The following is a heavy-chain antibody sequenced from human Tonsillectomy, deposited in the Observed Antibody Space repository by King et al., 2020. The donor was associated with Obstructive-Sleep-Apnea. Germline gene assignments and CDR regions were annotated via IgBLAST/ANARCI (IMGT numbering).Heavy chain of an antibody. D-gene: IGHD3-10*01. CDR1: GGSISSYY. CDR3: ARHTYYGSGGNPDF. V-gene: IGHV4-59*08. J-gene: IGHJ4*02. Sequence: QLQESGPGLVKPSETLSLTCTVSGGSISSYYWSWIRQPPGKGLEWLGYIYYNGNTYYSPSLKSRVTMSVDTSKKQFSLTLSSVTAADTAGYYCARHTYYGSGGNPDFWGQGTLVTVSS. CDR2: IYYNGNT.